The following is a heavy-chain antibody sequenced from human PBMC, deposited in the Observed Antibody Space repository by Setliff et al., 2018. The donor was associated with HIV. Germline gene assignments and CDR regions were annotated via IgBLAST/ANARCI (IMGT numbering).Heavy chain of an antibody. Sequence: GASVKVSCKASGYTFSGYYIYWARQAPGQGLEWMGRINPSSGGTKYSQKFQDRVTLTSDMSANTVYMDLTTLRSEDTAVYYCASPMFYDGKVVWGQGTPVTVSS. CDR3: ASPMFYDGKVV. CDR1: GYTFSGYY. J-gene: IGHJ4*02. D-gene: IGHD3-22*01. V-gene: IGHV1-2*06. CDR2: INPSSGGT.